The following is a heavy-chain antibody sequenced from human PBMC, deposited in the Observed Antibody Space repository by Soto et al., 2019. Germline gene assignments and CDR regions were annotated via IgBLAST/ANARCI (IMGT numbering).Heavy chain of an antibody. J-gene: IGHJ4*02. CDR3: ARRQSSSWYGL. V-gene: IGHV4-39*01. D-gene: IGHD6-13*01. Sequence: PSETLSLTCTVSGGSISSSSYYWGWIRQPPGKGLEWIGGIYYSGSTYYNPSLKSRVTISVDTSKNQFSLKLSSVTAADTAVYYCARRQSSSWYGLWGQGTLVTVPQ. CDR2: IYYSGST. CDR1: GGSISSSSYY.